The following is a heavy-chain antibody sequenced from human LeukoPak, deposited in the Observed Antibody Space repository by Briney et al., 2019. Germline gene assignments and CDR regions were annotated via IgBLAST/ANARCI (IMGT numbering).Heavy chain of an antibody. CDR2: IYYSGST. V-gene: IGHV4-31*03. CDR1: AGSISSGGYY. CDR3: ARGGTMVRGVIFH. Sequence: SQTLSLTCTVSAGSISSGGYYWSWIRQHPGKGLEWIGYIYYSGSTYYNPSLKSRVTISVDTSKNQFSLKLSSVTAADTAVYYCARGGTMVRGVIFHWGQGTLVTVSS. J-gene: IGHJ4*02. D-gene: IGHD3-10*01.